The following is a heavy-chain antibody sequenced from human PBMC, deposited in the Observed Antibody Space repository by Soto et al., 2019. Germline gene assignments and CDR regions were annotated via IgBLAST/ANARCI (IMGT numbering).Heavy chain of an antibody. Sequence: EVQLVESGGGVVRPGGSLRLACVVSGFSLDEYGMSWVRQAPGKGPEWVSGMHRNGTSTGYADSVKGRFTISRDDAKNSLYLQMNSLCAEDTAFYYCARDHRWGYEYGDYGDSWGHGTLVTVSS. CDR1: GFSLDEYG. D-gene: IGHD4-17*01. J-gene: IGHJ5*01. CDR3: ARDHRWGYEYGDYGDS. CDR2: MHRNGTST. V-gene: IGHV3-20*04.